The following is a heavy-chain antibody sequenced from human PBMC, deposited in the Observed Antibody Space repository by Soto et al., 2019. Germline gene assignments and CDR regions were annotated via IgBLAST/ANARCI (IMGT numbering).Heavy chain of an antibody. J-gene: IGHJ4*02. CDR2: INPNSGGT. CDR1: GYTFTGYY. D-gene: IGHD6-6*01. CDR3: ARDDPGIAARRGSFDY. Sequence: ASVKVSCKASGYTFTGYYMHWVRQAPGQGLEWMGWINPNSGGTNYAQKFQGRVTMTRDTSISTAHMELSRLRSDDTAVYYCARDDPGIAARRGSFDYWGQGTLVTVSS. V-gene: IGHV1-2*02.